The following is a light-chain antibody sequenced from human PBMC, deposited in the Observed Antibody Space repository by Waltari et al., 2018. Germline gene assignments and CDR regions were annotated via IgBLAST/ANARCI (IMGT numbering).Light chain of an antibody. CDR1: STDIGPYYF. CDR2: DIN. CDR3: CAHAGRQLHWV. J-gene: IGLJ3*02. V-gene: IGLV2-11*01. Sequence: QSALTHPRSVSGSPGQPVATPCTGTSTDIGPYYFVSWYQQYPGHVPNLIIYDINKRPSGVPDRFSGSKSANTASLTISGLQADDEADYYCCAHAGRQLHWVFGEGTKLTVL.